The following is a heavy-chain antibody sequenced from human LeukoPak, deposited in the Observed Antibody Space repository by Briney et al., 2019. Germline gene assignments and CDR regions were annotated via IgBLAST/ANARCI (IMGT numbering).Heavy chain of an antibody. Sequence: KASETLSLTCTVSGGSISSSSYYWGWIRQPPGKGLEWIGSIYYSGSTYYNPSLKSRLTISVDTSKNQFSLKLSSVTAADTAVYYCASAHGDTPSVDYWGQGTLVTVSS. CDR2: IYYSGST. J-gene: IGHJ4*02. D-gene: IGHD7-27*01. CDR3: ASAHGDTPSVDY. CDR1: GGSISSSSYY. V-gene: IGHV4-39*01.